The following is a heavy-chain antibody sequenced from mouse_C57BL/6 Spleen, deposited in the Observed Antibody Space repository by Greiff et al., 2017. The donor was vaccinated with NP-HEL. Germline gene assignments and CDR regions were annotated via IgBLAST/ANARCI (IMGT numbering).Heavy chain of an antibody. V-gene: IGHV5-6*01. D-gene: IGHD2-10*02. CDR1: GFTFSSYG. CDR3: ARLYGNYVHYYAMDY. Sequence: EVMLVESGGDLVKPGGSLKLSCAASGFTFSSYGMSWVRQTPDKRLEWVATISSGGSYTYYPDSVKGRFTISRDNAKNTLYLQMSSLKSEDTAMYYCARLYGNYVHYYAMDYWGQGTSVTVSS. J-gene: IGHJ4*01. CDR2: ISSGGSYT.